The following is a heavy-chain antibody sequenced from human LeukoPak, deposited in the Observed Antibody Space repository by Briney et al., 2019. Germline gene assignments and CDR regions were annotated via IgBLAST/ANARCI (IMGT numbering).Heavy chain of an antibody. V-gene: IGHV3-7*01. CDR3: RWYAYYFGMDG. D-gene: IGHD4-23*01. CDR2: IKQDGSEK. CDR1: GFTFCSNW. Sequence: GRSLRLSCAVSGFTFCSNWMSWVCQAPGQGLEWVANIKQDGSEKYYVDSVKGRFTISRDNAKNSLYLQMNSLRAEDTALYCCRWYAYYFGMDGWGQGTTVTVSS. J-gene: IGHJ6*02.